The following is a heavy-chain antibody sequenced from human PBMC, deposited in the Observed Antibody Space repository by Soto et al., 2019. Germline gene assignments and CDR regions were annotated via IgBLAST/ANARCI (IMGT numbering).Heavy chain of an antibody. J-gene: IGHJ4*02. D-gene: IGHD3-22*01. CDR1: GGSISSGDYY. Sequence: PSETLSLTCTVSGGSISSGDYYWSWIRQPPGKGLEWIGYIYYSGSTYYNPSLKSRVTISVDTSKNQFSLKLSSATAADTAVYYCARVARIVGLWFFDYWGQGTLVTVSS. CDR2: IYYSGST. V-gene: IGHV4-30-4*02. CDR3: ARVARIVGLWFFDY.